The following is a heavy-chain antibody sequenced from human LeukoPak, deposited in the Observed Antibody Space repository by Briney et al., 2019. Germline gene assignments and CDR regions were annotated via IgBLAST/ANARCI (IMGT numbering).Heavy chain of an antibody. CDR3: ARALGYYDSSGYFDY. D-gene: IGHD3-22*01. J-gene: IGHJ4*02. Sequence: GGSLRLSCAASGFIFSSYNINWVRQAPGKGLEWVSYISTTGSIIYYADSVKGRFTISRDNSKNTLYLQMNSLRAEDTAVYYCARALGYYDSSGYFDYWGQGTLVTVSS. CDR1: GFIFSSYN. V-gene: IGHV3-48*01. CDR2: ISTTGSII.